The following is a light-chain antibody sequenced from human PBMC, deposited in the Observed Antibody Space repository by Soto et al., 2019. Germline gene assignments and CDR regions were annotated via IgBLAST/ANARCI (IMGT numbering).Light chain of an antibody. CDR2: GAS. CDR3: QQYGTSLWT. CDR1: QSVSSSY. V-gene: IGKV3-20*01. J-gene: IGKJ1*01. Sequence: EIVLTQSPGTLSLSPGERATLSCRASQSVSSSYLAWYQQKPGQAPRLLIYGASSRATGIPDRFSGSGSGTAFTLTISRLEPEDFAVYYCQQYGTSLWTFAQGTKVDIK.